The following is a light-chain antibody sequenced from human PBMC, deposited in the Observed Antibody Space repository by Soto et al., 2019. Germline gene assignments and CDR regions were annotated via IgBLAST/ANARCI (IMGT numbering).Light chain of an antibody. Sequence: EIVLTQSPGTLSLSPGERATLSCRASQSVSSSYLAWYQQKPGQAHRLLIYGASSRATGIQDRFSGSGSGTDFTLTISRLEPEDFAVYYCQQYGSSRWTFGQGTKVDIK. CDR3: QQYGSSRWT. CDR2: GAS. J-gene: IGKJ1*01. V-gene: IGKV3-20*01. CDR1: QSVSSSY.